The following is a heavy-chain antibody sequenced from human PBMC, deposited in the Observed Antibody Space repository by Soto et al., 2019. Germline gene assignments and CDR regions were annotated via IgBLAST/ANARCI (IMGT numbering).Heavy chain of an antibody. V-gene: IGHV3-33*01. CDR2: IWYDGSNK. D-gene: IGHD5-12*01. J-gene: IGHJ4*02. Sequence: SCAASGFTFSSYGMHWVRQAPGKGLEWVAVIWYDGSNKYYADSVKGRFTISRDNSKNTLYLQMNSLRAEDTAVYYCARDGGGGYDFFDYWGQGTLVTVSS. CDR1: GFTFSSYG. CDR3: ARDGGGGYDFFDY.